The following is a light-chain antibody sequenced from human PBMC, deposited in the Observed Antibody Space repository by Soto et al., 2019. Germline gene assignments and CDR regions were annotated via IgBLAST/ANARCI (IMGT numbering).Light chain of an antibody. V-gene: IGLV2-14*01. J-gene: IGLJ2*01. CDR2: DVS. CDR3: SSYTSSSTLGV. CDR1: SSDVGGYNY. Sequence: ALTQPASVSGSSGQSSTISCTGTSSDVGGYNYVSWYQQHPGKAPKLMIYDVSNRPSGVSNRFSGSKSGNTASLTTSGLQAEDEADYYCSSYTSSSTLGVFGGGTKVTVL.